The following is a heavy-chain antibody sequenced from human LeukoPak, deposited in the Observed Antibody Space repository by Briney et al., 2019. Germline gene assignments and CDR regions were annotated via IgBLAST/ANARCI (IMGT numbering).Heavy chain of an antibody. Sequence: SETLSLTCTVHGGSFSGYFWSWIRQAPGKRLEWIGEISHVGTTNFNPSLQSRVTLSVDTSKRQFSLNLTSVTAADTAVYYCAGGLSGYCPTTTCSFWGEGTSVTVSS. D-gene: IGHD2-2*01. CDR2: ISHVGTT. J-gene: IGHJ6*04. CDR3: AGGLSGYCPTTTCSF. V-gene: IGHV4-34*01. CDR1: GGSFSGYF.